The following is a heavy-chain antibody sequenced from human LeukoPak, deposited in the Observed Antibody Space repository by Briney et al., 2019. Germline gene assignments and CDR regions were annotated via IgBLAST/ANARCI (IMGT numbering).Heavy chain of an antibody. CDR2: INAGNGNT. CDR3: ARIGRYCSSTSCSYWFDP. V-gene: IGHV1-3*01. CDR1: GYTFTSYA. Sequence: ASVKVSCKAPGYTFTSYAMHWVRQAPGQRLEWMGWINAGNGNTKYSQKFQGRVTITRDTSASTAYMELSSLRSEDTAVYYCARIGRYCSSTSCSYWFDPWGQGTLVTVSS. J-gene: IGHJ5*02. D-gene: IGHD2-2*01.